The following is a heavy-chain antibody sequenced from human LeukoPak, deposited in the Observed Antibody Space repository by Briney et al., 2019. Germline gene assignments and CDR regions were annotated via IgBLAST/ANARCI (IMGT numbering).Heavy chain of an antibody. CDR2: ISSNGGST. V-gene: IGHV3-64*01. D-gene: IGHD3-10*01. CDR3: ARAGLRWFGDRGYMDV. J-gene: IGHJ6*03. Sequence: GGSLRLSCAASGFTFSSYAMHWVRQAPGKGLEYVSAISSNGGSTYYANSVKGRFTISRDNSKNTLYLQMGSLRAEDMAVYYCARAGLRWFGDRGYMDVWGKGTTVTVSS. CDR1: GFTFSSYA.